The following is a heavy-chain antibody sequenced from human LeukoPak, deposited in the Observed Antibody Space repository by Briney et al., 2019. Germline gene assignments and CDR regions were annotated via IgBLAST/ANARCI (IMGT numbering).Heavy chain of an antibody. D-gene: IGHD3-22*01. CDR2: LNPNSGNT. CDR3: AREVSRSSPYYYDS. V-gene: IGHV1-8*03. Sequence: ASVKVSCKASGYTFTSYGISWVRQAPGQGLEWMGWLNPNSGNTGYAQKFQGRVTITRNTSISTAYMELSSLRSEDTALYYCAREVSRSSPYYYDSWGQGTLVTVSS. J-gene: IGHJ4*02. CDR1: GYTFTSYG.